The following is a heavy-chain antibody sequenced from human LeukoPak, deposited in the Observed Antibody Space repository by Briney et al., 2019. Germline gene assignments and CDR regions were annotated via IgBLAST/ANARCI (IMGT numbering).Heavy chain of an antibody. V-gene: IGHV4-59*01. D-gene: IGHD3-10*01. Sequence: NPSETLSLTCTVSGGSISSYYWSWIRQPPGKGLEWIGYIYYSGSTNYNPSLKSRVTISVDTSKNQFSLKLSSVTAADTAVYYCASSKGVTMVRGVINWFDPWGQGTLVTVSS. CDR1: GGSISSYY. CDR3: ASSKGVTMVRGVINWFDP. CDR2: IYYSGST. J-gene: IGHJ5*02.